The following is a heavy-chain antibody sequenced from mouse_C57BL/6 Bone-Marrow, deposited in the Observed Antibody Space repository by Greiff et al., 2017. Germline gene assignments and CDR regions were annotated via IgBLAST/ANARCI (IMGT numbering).Heavy chain of an antibody. Sequence: EVQRVESGGGLVKPGGSLKLSCAASGFTFSSYTMSWVRQTPEKRLEWVATISGGGGNTYYPDSVKGRFTISRDNAKNTLYLQRSSLRSEDTALYYCARLRYFDVWGTGTTVTVSS. J-gene: IGHJ1*03. D-gene: IGHD1-1*01. CDR2: ISGGGGNT. CDR1: GFTFSSYT. CDR3: ARLRYFDV. V-gene: IGHV5-9*01.